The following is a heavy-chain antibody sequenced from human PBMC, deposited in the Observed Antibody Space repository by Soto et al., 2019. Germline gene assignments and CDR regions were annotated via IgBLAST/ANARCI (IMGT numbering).Heavy chain of an antibody. CDR1: GFSFSSYG. CDR2: VDADGSGT. J-gene: IGHJ4*02. D-gene: IGHD1-1*01. V-gene: IGHV3-74*01. Sequence: SLRLSCAASGFSFSSYGMHWVRQAPGTGLVWVSRVDADGSGTTYAGSVKGRFSISRDNAKNTVSLQMNNLRAEDTAVYYCAGASGWKFDYWGLGVLVTVSS. CDR3: AGASGWKFDY.